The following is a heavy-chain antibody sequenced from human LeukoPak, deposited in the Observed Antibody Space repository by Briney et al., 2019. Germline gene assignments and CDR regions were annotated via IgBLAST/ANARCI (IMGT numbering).Heavy chain of an antibody. J-gene: IGHJ3*02. CDR3: AKEDKQLVPYIDAFDI. D-gene: IGHD6-6*01. CDR1: GFTFSSYG. Sequence: PGRSLRLSCAASGFTFSSYGMHWVRRAPGKGLEWVAFIRYDGSNKYYADSVKGRFTISRDNSKNTLYLQMNSLRAEDTAVYYCAKEDKQLVPYIDAFDIWGQGTMVTVSS. CDR2: IRYDGSNK. V-gene: IGHV3-30*02.